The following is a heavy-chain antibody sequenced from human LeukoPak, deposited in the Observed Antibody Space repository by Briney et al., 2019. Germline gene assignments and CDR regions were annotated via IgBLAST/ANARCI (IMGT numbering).Heavy chain of an antibody. CDR1: GFALGTGGVG. J-gene: IGHJ3*02. CDR2: IYWDDDE. V-gene: IGHV2-5*02. D-gene: IGHD3-10*01. CDR3: AHRGPGSYLGFAFDI. Sequence: SGPSLLQPTPTLTLTSAFSGFALGTGGVGVGWIRQPPGKALVWLALIYWDDDERYSPSLKSRLTITKDTSKNQVVLTMTNMDPVDTATYYCAHRGPGSYLGFAFDIWGQGTMVTVSS.